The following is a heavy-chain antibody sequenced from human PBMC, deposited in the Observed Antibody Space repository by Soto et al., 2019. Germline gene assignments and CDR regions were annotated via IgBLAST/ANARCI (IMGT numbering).Heavy chain of an antibody. Sequence: GASVKVSCKASGYIFTGYYMHWVRQAPGQGLEWMGWINPNSGGTNYAQKFQGRVTMTRDTSISTAYMELSRLRSDDTAVYYCARDLICSGGSCYLAGYYYYGMDVWGQGTTVTVSS. J-gene: IGHJ6*02. CDR1: GYIFTGYY. D-gene: IGHD2-15*01. CDR2: INPNSGGT. CDR3: ARDLICSGGSCYLAGYYYYGMDV. V-gene: IGHV1-2*02.